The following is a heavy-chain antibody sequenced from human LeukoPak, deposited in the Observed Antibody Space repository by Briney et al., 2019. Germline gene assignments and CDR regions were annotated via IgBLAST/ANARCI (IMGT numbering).Heavy chain of an antibody. CDR1: GGSISSYY. D-gene: IGHD3-9*01. J-gene: IGHJ6*02. V-gene: IGHV4-59*08. CDR2: IYYSGST. CDR3: ARQRYDILSGKYYYYYGMDV. Sequence: SETLSLTCTVSGGSISSYYWGWLRQPQGQGLEWIGYIYYSGSTNSHPSLKRRVTISVATSRTQFSQKLSSETAADTAVYYCARQRYDILSGKYYYYYGMDVWGQGTTVTVSS.